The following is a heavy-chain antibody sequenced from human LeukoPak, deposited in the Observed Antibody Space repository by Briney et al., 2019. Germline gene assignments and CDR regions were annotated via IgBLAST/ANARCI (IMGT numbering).Heavy chain of an antibody. Sequence: SETLSLTCAVYGGSFSGYYWSWIRQPPGKGLEWMGEINHSGSTNYNPSLKSRVTISVDTSKNQFSLKLSSVTAADTAVYYCALRTRYFDWLLSRNWFDPWGQGTLVTVSS. D-gene: IGHD3-9*01. CDR2: INHSGST. J-gene: IGHJ5*02. CDR3: ALRTRYFDWLLSRNWFDP. V-gene: IGHV4-34*01. CDR1: GGSFSGYY.